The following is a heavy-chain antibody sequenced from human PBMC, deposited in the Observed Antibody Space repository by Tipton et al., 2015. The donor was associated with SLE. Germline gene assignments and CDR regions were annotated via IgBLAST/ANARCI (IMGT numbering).Heavy chain of an antibody. D-gene: IGHD6-19*01. CDR2: INDRGST. J-gene: IGHJ4*02. CDR1: GGSFSGYF. V-gene: IGHV4-34*01. CDR3: TSLAVAGTDY. Sequence: TLSLTCAVYGGSFSGYFWIWIRLPPGKGLAWIGQINDRGSTNYNPSLKSRVTISVDTSKNQFSLNLTSVTAADTAVYYCTSLAVAGTDYWGQGTLVTVSS.